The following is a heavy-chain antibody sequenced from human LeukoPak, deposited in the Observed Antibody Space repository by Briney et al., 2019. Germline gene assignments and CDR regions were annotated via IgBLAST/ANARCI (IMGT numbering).Heavy chain of an antibody. D-gene: IGHD1-26*01. CDR1: GGSISSSRDY. V-gene: IGHV4-39*02. CDR2: IYYSGST. Sequence: SETVSLTCIVSGGSISSSRDYWAWIRQPPGKGLEWIANIYYSGSTYYSPSLKSRVIISVDTSKNQFSLKLSSVTAADMAVYYCARDLAGATVNDDYWGQGTLVTVSS. CDR3: ARDLAGATVNDDY. J-gene: IGHJ4*02.